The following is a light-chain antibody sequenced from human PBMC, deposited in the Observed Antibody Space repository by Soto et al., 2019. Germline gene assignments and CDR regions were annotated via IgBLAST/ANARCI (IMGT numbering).Light chain of an antibody. CDR1: QDTRRN. CDR3: QQLNAYPHT. V-gene: IGKV1-9*01. Sequence: DIQLTQSPSFLSASVGDRVTISCRASQDTRRNLAWYQQETGRAPRLLIYAASIVQSGVPSRFSGSGSGTEFTLTVSGLQPEDFATYYCQQLNAYPHTCGQGPKVEIK. J-gene: IGKJ2*01. CDR2: AAS.